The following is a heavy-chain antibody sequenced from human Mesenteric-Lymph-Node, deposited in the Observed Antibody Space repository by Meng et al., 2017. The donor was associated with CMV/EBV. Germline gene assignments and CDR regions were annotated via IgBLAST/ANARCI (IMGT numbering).Heavy chain of an antibody. CDR1: GVSFSGYY. CDR2: INHSGST. Sequence: GSLRLSCAVYGVSFSGYYWSWIRQPPGKGLEWIGEINHSGSTNYNPSLKSRVTISVDTSKNQFSLKLSSVTAADTAVYYCARGSGTTVIYYYYGMDVWGQGTTVTVSS. CDR3: ARGSGTTVIYYYYGMDV. D-gene: IGHD4-11*01. V-gene: IGHV4-34*01. J-gene: IGHJ6*02.